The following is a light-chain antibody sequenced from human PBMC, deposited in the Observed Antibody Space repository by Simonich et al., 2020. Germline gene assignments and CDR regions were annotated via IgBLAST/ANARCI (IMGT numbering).Light chain of an antibody. CDR2: EVS. V-gene: IGLV2-8*01. Sequence: QSALTQPPSASGSPGQSVTISCTGTSSDVGGYNYVSWYQQHPGKAPKLMIYEVSKRPSGVPDRFSGSKSGNTASLTVSGLQAEDEADYYCRSYAGSNPLFGGGTKLTVL. J-gene: IGLJ2*01. CDR3: RSYAGSNPL. CDR1: SSDVGGYNY.